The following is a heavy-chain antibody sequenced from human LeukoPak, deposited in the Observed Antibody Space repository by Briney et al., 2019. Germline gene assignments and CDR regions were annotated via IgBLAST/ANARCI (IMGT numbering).Heavy chain of an antibody. Sequence: SETLSLTCAVYGGSFSGYYWSWIRQPPGKGLEWIGEINHSGSTNYNPSLKSRVTISVDTSKNQFSLKLSSVTAADTAVYYCARGRSSSPLRYYYYMDVWGKGTTVTVSS. J-gene: IGHJ6*03. CDR1: GGSFSGYY. D-gene: IGHD6-6*01. CDR2: INHSGST. CDR3: ARGRSSSPLRYYYYMDV. V-gene: IGHV4-34*01.